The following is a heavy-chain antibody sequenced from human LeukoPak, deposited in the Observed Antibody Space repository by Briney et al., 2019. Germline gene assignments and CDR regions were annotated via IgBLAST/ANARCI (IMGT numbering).Heavy chain of an antibody. CDR3: AKDLEYSSSSFDY. CDR1: GFTFSSYD. J-gene: IGHJ4*02. Sequence: GGSLRLSCAASGFTFSSYDMSWVRQAPGKGLEWVSGIRGSGGTTYYADFVKGRFTISRDNSRNTLYLQMDTLRAEDTALYYCAKDLEYSSSSFDYWGQGNLVTVSS. D-gene: IGHD6-6*01. V-gene: IGHV3-23*01. CDR2: IRGSGGTT.